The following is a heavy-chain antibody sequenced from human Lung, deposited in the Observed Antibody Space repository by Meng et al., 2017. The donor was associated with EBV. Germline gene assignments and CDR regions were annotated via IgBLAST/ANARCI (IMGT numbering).Heavy chain of an antibody. V-gene: IGHV1-18*01. D-gene: IGHD1-26*01. J-gene: IGHJ4*02. Sequence: VTSGGGGKEPGSSVTLSGNDSIYNFTTDGITWLGQAHGQELEWMGWISAYNGDTNYAQTLQGRITMTKDTSTSTAYMELRSLRSDDTAVYYCARVEVGITSGDYWGQGTLVTVSS. CDR2: ISAYNGDT. CDR3: ARVEVGITSGDY. CDR1: IYNFTTDG.